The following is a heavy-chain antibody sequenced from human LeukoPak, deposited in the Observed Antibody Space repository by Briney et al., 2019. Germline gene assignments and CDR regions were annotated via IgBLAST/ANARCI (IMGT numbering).Heavy chain of an antibody. D-gene: IGHD6-19*01. V-gene: IGHV3-30*18. CDR3: AKGSTGYSSGWYEPYFDY. CDR2: ISNDGSNE. J-gene: IGHJ4*02. CDR1: GFTFRNYG. Sequence: GGSLRLSCAASGFTFRNYGMHWVRQAPGKGLEWAAVISNDGSNEYYAKSVKGRSSISRDNSKNTLYLQMNSLRAEDTAVYYCAKGSTGYSSGWYEPYFDYWGQGTLVTVSS.